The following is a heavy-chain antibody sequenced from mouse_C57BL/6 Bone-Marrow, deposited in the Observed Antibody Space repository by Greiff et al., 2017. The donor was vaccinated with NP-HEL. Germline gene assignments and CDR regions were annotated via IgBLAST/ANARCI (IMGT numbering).Heavy chain of an antibody. V-gene: IGHV14-4*01. CDR1: GFTFKDYY. CDR3: TTGYCYFYAIPY. D-gene: IGHD2-12*01. J-gene: IGHJ4*01. CDR2: IDPENGDT. Sequence: VQLLQSGAELVRPGASVKLSCTASGFTFKDYYMHWVKQSPEQGLEWIGWIDPENGDTEYASKFQGKANITADTSSNTAYLQLSSLTSEDTTVYYYTTGYCYFYAIPYWDQGNSVTVSA.